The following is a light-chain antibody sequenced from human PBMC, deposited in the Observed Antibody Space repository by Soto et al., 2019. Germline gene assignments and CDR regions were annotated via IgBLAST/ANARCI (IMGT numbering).Light chain of an antibody. CDR2: KAS. J-gene: IGKJ1*01. CDR1: QSISAW. V-gene: IGKV1-5*03. Sequence: DIQMTQSPSTLSASVGDRVTITCRASQSISAWLAWYQQKPGKAPKLLIYKASSLESGVPSRFSGSGSGTEFTLTISSRQPDDFATYYCQQYNSDSRTFGQGPKVEIK. CDR3: QQYNSDSRT.